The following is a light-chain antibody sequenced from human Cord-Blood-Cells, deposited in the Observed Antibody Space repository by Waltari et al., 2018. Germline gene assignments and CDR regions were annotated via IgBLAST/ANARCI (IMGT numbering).Light chain of an antibody. J-gene: IGLJ2*01. V-gene: IGLV2-14*01. CDR3: SSYTSSSTVV. CDR2: EVS. Sequence: SALTQPAPVSGSPGQLITISRTGTSRDVWCYNYVSWYQQHPGKAPKLMIYEVSNRPSGVSNRFSGSKSGNTASLTISGLQAEDEADYYCSSYTSSSTVVFGGGTKLTVL. CDR1: SRDVWCYNY.